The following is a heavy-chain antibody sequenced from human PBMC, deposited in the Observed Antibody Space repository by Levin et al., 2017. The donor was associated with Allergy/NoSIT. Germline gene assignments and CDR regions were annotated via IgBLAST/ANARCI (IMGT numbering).Heavy chain of an antibody. J-gene: IGHJ3*01. CDR3: AKGRGYCSGGTCYYPNDAFDL. Sequence: PGESLKISCAASGFTFASYAMTWVRQAPGKGLEWVSGVSASGSNTDYADSVKGRFTISRDNSKNTLYLQMNSLRAEYTAVFYCAKGRGYCSGGTCYYPNDAFDLWGQGTMVTVSS. CDR1: GFTFASYA. D-gene: IGHD2-15*01. CDR2: VSASGSNT. V-gene: IGHV3-23*01.